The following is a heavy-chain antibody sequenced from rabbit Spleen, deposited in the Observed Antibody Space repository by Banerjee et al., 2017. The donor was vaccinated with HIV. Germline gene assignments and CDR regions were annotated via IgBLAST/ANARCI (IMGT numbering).Heavy chain of an antibody. Sequence: QEQLEESGGDLVKPGASLTVTCTASGVSLSFSSYMCWVRQALGKGLEWIACIDSGSSGFTYFATWAIGRFTCSKPSSTTVTLQMTRLTDADTATYFCARDTSSSFSSYGMDLWGQGTLGTVS. J-gene: IGHJ6*01. CDR3: ARDTSSSFSSYGMDL. CDR1: GVSLSFSSY. CDR2: IDSGSSGFT. V-gene: IGHV1S45*01. D-gene: IGHD1-1*01.